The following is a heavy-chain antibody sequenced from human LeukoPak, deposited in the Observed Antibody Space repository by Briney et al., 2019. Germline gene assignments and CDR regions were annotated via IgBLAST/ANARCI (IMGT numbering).Heavy chain of an antibody. CDR1: GFTFSSYG. CDR2: ISYDGSNK. Sequence: GGSLRLSCAASGFTFSSYGMHWVRQAPGKGLEWVAVISYDGSNKYYADSVKGRFTISRDNSKNTLYLQMNSLRAEDTAVYYCAKEITVREPFDYWGQGTLVTVSS. V-gene: IGHV3-30*18. D-gene: IGHD3-10*01. CDR3: AKEITVREPFDY. J-gene: IGHJ4*02.